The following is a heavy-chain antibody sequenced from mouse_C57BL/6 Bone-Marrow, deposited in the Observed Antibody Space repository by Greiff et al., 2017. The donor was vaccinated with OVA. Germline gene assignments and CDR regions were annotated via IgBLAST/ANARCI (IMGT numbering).Heavy chain of an antibody. Sequence: VQLQQSGAELVKPGASVKISCKASGYTFTDYYIHWVKQRPGQGLEWIGKIGPGSGSTDYNEKFKGKATLTADKSSSTAYMQLSRLTSEDSAVYFCACPYYYGSRGDYWGQGTTLTVSS. CDR1: GYTFTDYY. V-gene: IGHV1-77*01. CDR2: IGPGSGST. D-gene: IGHD1-1*01. J-gene: IGHJ2*01. CDR3: ACPYYYGSRGDY.